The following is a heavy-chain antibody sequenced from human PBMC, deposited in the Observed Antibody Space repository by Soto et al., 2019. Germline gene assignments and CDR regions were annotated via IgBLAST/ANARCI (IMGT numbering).Heavy chain of an antibody. V-gene: IGHV4-30-4*01. CDR1: GGSISSGDYY. D-gene: IGHD5-12*01. J-gene: IGHJ4*02. CDR2: IYYSGST. Sequence: QVQLQESGPGLVKPSQTLSLTCTVSGGSISSGDYYWNWIRQPPGKGREWIGYIYYSGSTDYNPSLQSRVTISVDTSKNLVSLKLSSVTAADTAVYYCARDVVATIRGDHYFDYWGQGALVTVSS. CDR3: ARDVVATIRGDHYFDY.